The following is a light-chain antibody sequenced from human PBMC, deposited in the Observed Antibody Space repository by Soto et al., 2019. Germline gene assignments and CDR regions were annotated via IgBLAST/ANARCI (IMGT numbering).Light chain of an antibody. Sequence: SYELTQPPSVSVAPGQTARITCGGNNIGSKSVHWYQQKPGQAPVLVVYVDSDRPSGIPERFSGSNAGNTATLTISRVEAGDEADYYCQVWDSSSDHRVFGGGTKNTVL. CDR3: QVWDSSSDHRV. J-gene: IGLJ3*02. V-gene: IGLV3-21*02. CDR2: VDS. CDR1: NIGSKS.